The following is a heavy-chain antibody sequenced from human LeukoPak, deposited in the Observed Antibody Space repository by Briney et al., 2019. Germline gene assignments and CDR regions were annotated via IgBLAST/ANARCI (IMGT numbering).Heavy chain of an antibody. CDR2: INPSGGST. CDR1: GYTFTSYY. Sequence: GGSLRLSCAASGYTFTSYYMHWVRQAPGQGLEWMGIINPSGGSTSYAQKFQGRVTMTRDMSTSTVYMELSSLRSEDTAVYYCARSGFGNGFDIWGQGTMVTVSS. V-gene: IGHV1-46*01. J-gene: IGHJ3*02. CDR3: ARSGFGNGFDI. D-gene: IGHD4-23*01.